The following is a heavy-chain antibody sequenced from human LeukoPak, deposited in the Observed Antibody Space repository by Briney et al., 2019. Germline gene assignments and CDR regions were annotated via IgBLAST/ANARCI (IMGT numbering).Heavy chain of an antibody. J-gene: IGHJ4*02. D-gene: IGHD3-10*01. CDR1: GGTFSSYA. CDR3: ARATYGYYGSGTQLEGVDY. V-gene: IGHV1-18*01. Sequence: ASVKVSCKASGGTFSSYAISWVRQAPGQGLEWMGWISSYTGYTNYAQNLQGRVTMTTDTSTITAYMELRSLRSDDTAVYYCARATYGYYGSGTQLEGVDYWGQGTLVTVSS. CDR2: ISSYTGYT.